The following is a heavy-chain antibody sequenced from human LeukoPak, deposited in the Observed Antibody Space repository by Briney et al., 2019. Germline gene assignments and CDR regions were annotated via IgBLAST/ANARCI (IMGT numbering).Heavy chain of an antibody. J-gene: IGHJ4*02. V-gene: IGHV3-30*02. CDR1: RFTFSSYG. CDR2: IQYDGSNE. Sequence: GGSLRLSCAASRFTFSSYGMHWVRQAPGKGLEWVAYIQYDGSNEQYADSVKGRFSISRDSSKNILYLQMNSLRAEDTAVYYCARGKVDTAMVSYWGQGTLVTVSS. D-gene: IGHD5-18*01. CDR3: ARGKVDTAMVSY.